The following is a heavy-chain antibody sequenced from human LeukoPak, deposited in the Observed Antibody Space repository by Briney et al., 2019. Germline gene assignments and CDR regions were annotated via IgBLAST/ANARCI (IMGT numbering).Heavy chain of an antibody. CDR2: LNLDGSTT. D-gene: IGHD3-10*01. V-gene: IGHV3-74*01. CDR1: GFIFSKHW. CDR3: ARESSGSYWG. J-gene: IGHJ4*02. Sequence: SGESLKISCVASGFIFSKHWMHWVRQAPGKGLVWVSRLNLDGSTTSYADSVKGRFTISRDNAKNTLYLQMNSLRVDDTGVYYCARESSGSYWGWGQGTLVTVSS.